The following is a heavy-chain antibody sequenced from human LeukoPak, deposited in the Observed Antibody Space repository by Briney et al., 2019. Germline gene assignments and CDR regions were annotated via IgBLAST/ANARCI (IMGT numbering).Heavy chain of an antibody. J-gene: IGHJ3*02. CDR2: ISYDGSNK. D-gene: IGHD5-24*01. CDR1: GFTFSSYG. V-gene: IGHV3-30*18. Sequence: PGGSLRLSCAASGFTFSSYGMHWVRQAPGKGLEWVAVISYDGSNKYYADSVKGRFTISRDNSKNKLYLQMNSLRTEDTAVYYCAKVKSPVTIGWPLFDIWGQGTMVTVSS. CDR3: AKVKSPVTIGWPLFDI.